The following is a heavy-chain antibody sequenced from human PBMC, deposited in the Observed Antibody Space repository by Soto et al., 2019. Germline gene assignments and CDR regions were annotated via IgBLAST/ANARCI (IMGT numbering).Heavy chain of an antibody. D-gene: IGHD1-26*01. CDR2: ISYDGSNK. J-gene: IGHJ6*02. V-gene: IGHV3-30*18. CDR1: GFTFSNYG. Sequence: GGALRLSCAASGFTFSNYGKHWVRPAPGKGLEWVAVISYDGSNKYHADSVKGRFTISRDNSKNTLYLQMNSLRAEDTAVYYCAKVGFTGSSTYYYYSGMDVWGQGTTVTVSS. CDR3: AKVGFTGSSTYYYYSGMDV.